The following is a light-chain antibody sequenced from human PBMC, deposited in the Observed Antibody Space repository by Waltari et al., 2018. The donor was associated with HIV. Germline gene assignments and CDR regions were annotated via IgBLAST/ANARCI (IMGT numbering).Light chain of an antibody. V-gene: IGLV1-36*01. CDR1: HSNIGNNA. CDR2: YND. CDR3: ASWDDRLNGWV. Sequence: QSVLTQPPSLSEAPRQRVTISCSGSHSNIGNNAVNWYQQLPGKAPRLLIYYNDLLPSGVSVRFSGSRSGTSASLAISGLQSEDEAHYYCASWDDRLNGWVFGGGTQLTVL. J-gene: IGLJ3*02.